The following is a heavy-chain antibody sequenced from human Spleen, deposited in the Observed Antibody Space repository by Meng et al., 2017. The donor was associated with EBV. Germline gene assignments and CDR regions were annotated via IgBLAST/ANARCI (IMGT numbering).Heavy chain of an antibody. CDR1: GGAVSSPNW. V-gene: IGHV4-4*02. D-gene: IGHD4-17*01. J-gene: IGHJ4*02. Sequence: QVQLQEAGPGLVKPSRALSLTCAVSGGAVSSPNWWSWVRQPPGKGLEWIGEVYPSGNTNYNPSLKSRVTISVDTLKNQFFLKLNSVTAADTAVYYCARLGDYGEYFFDYWGLGTLVTVSS. CDR2: VYPSGNT. CDR3: ARLGDYGEYFFDY.